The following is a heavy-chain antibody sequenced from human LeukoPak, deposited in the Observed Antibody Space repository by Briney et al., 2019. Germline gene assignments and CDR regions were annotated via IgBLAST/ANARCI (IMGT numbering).Heavy chain of an antibody. D-gene: IGHD2-15*01. J-gene: IGHJ4*02. Sequence: ASVTVSCKASGYTFTSYGISWVRQAPGQGLEWMGWISAYNGNTNYAQKLQGRVTMTTDTSTSTAYMELRSLRSDDTAVYYCARDALSYCSGGSCYHDYWGQGTLVTVSS. V-gene: IGHV1-18*01. CDR2: ISAYNGNT. CDR1: GYTFTSYG. CDR3: ARDALSYCSGGSCYHDY.